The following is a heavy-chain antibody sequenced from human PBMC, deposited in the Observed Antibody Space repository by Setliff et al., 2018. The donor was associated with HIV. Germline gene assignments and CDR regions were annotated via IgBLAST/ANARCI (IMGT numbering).Heavy chain of an antibody. CDR2: MHTSGST. V-gene: IGHV4-61*02. Sequence: SETLSLTCTVSGGSISFGCYYWSWIRQPAGKGLEWIGRMHTSGSTSYSPSLKSRVTISVDTSKNQFSLKLSSVTAADTAVYYCARPSAGGGYNYWYFDLWGRGTLVTVSS. D-gene: IGHD5-12*01. J-gene: IGHJ2*01. CDR3: ARPSAGGGYNYWYFDL. CDR1: GGSISFGCYY.